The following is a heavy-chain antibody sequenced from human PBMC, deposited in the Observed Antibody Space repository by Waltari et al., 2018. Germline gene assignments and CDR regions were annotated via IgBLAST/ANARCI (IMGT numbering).Heavy chain of an antibody. J-gene: IGHJ4*02. CDR2: ISSSSSYI. CDR1: GFTFSSSR. V-gene: IGHV3-21*01. CDR3: ARDQVDYDSPYPRY. Sequence: EVQLVESGGGLVKPGGSLSPSCAASGFTFSSSRMNWVRPAPGKVLELFSSISSSSSYIYYADSVKGRFTISRDNAKNSLYLQMNSLRAEDTAVYYCARDQVDYDSPYPRYWGQGTLVTVSS. D-gene: IGHD3-3*01.